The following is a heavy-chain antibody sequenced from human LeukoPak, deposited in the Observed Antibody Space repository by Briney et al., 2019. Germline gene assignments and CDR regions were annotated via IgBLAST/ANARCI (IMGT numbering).Heavy chain of an antibody. J-gene: IGHJ3*02. CDR2: IFYSGST. CDR3: ARHNTIFGVVTAEAFDI. V-gene: IGHV4-39*01. D-gene: IGHD3-3*01. Sequence: SETLSLTCTVSGGTISSSSYYWGWIRQPPGKGLEWIVSIFYSGSTYYNPSLKSRVTISVDTSKNQFSLKLTSVTAADTAVYYCARHNTIFGVVTAEAFDIWGQGTMVTVSS. CDR1: GGTISSSSYY.